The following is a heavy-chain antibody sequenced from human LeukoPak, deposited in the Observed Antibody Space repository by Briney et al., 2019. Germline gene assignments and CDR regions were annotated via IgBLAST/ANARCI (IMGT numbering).Heavy chain of an antibody. V-gene: IGHV1-2*02. D-gene: IGHD3-10*01. CDR1: GYTFTGYY. CDR3: ARDRGQVADFDY. CDR2: INPNSGGT. Sequence: GASVTVSCKASGYTFTGYYMHWVRQAPGQGLEWMGWINPNSGGTNYAQNFQGRVTMTRDTSISTAYMELSSLRSDDTAVYYCARDRGQVADFDYWGQGTLVTVSS. J-gene: IGHJ4*02.